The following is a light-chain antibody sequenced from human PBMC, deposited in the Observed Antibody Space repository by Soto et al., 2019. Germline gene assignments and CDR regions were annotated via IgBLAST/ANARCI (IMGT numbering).Light chain of an antibody. CDR3: QQTYSTPSTWM. V-gene: IGKV1-39*01. Sequence: DIQMTQSPSSLSASVGDRVTITCRASQTISSYLNWYQQTPGRAPKLLIYAASSLQGGVPSRFSGSGSGTDFTLTISSLQPEDFATFYCQQTYSTPSTWMFGQGTKVEIK. CDR1: QTISSY. CDR2: AAS. J-gene: IGKJ1*01.